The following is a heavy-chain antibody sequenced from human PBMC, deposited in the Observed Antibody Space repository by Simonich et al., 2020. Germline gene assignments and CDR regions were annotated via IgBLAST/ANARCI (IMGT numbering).Heavy chain of an antibody. D-gene: IGHD6-6*01. CDR3: ARWAYSSSYFDY. CDR1: GGSISSSSYD. CDR2: IYYSGSP. J-gene: IGHJ4*02. Sequence: QLQLQESGPGLVKPSETLSLTCTVSGGSISSSSYDWGWIRQPPGKGLEWIGSIYYSGSPYYNPSLKSRVTISVDTSKNQFSLKLSSVTAADTAVYYCARWAYSSSYFDYWGQGTLVTVSS. V-gene: IGHV4-39*01.